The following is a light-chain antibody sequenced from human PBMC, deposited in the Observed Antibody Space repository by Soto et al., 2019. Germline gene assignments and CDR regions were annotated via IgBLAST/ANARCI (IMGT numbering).Light chain of an antibody. Sequence: IQMTQSPSSLSTSVGDRVTITCQASQDIKNYLIWYQHKAGRDRKLLIYDASTLETGVSSRFSGSGSATHFTLNISSLQPDDIATYYCQQFDSVPCTFGQGTKLEMK. CDR1: QDIKNY. V-gene: IGKV1-33*01. CDR3: QQFDSVPCT. J-gene: IGKJ2*02. CDR2: DAS.